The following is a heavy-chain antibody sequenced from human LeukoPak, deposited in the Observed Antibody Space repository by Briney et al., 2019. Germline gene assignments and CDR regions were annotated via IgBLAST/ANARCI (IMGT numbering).Heavy chain of an antibody. CDR3: ARSSYDSSGYYKTIDY. CDR1: GYTFTSYY. Sequence: ASVKVSCKASGYTFTSYYMHWVRQAPGQGLEWMGIINPSGGSTSYAQKFQGRVTMTRDTSTSTVYMELSSLRPEDTAVYYCARSSYDSSGYYKTIDYWGQGTLVTVSS. V-gene: IGHV1-46*01. CDR2: INPSGGST. J-gene: IGHJ4*02. D-gene: IGHD3-22*01.